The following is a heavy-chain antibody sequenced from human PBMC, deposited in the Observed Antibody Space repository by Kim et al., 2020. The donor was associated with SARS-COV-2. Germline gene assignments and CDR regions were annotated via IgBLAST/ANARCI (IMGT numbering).Heavy chain of an antibody. V-gene: IGHV4-39*01. CDR3: ARSRPYDFWSGTYYYYYMDV. CDR2: IYYTGST. Sequence: SETLSLKCTVSGGSISSSGYYWGWIRQPPGKGLEWIGSIYYTGSTYYNPSLKSRVTISVDTSKNQFSLKLSSVTAADTAVYYCARSRPYDFWSGTYYYYYMDVWGKGTTVTVSS. J-gene: IGHJ6*03. CDR1: GGSISSSGYY. D-gene: IGHD3-3*01.